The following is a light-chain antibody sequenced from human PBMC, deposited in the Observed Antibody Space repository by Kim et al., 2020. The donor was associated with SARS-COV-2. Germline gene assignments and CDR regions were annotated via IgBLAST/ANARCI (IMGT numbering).Light chain of an antibody. CDR2: YDS. Sequence: GKAARINCGGNNIGSKSVHWYQQKPGRAPVLVIYYDSDRPSGIPERFSGSNSGNTATLTISRVEAGDEADYYCQVWDSSSDHVVFGGGTQLTVL. J-gene: IGLJ2*01. V-gene: IGLV3-21*04. CDR3: QVWDSSSDHVV. CDR1: NIGSKS.